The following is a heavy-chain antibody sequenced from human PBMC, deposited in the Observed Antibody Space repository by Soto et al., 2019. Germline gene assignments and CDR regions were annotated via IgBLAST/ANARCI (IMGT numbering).Heavy chain of an antibody. Sequence: QVRLVESGGGVVQPGRSLRLSCAASGFTFSRYVLHWVRQAPGKGLEWVAFISYDGATKYYADSVKGRFTVSRDNSRDTLFLQMNILRAEDTAVYYCTRDRFSGGNDCYDDSWGKGTLVSVSS. CDR1: GFTFSRYV. V-gene: IGHV3-30-3*01. J-gene: IGHJ4*02. CDR2: ISYDGATK. D-gene: IGHD2-21*02. CDR3: TRDRFSGGNDCYDDS.